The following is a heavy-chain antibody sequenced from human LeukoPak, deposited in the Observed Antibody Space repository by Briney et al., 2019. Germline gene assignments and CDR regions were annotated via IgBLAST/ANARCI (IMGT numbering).Heavy chain of an antibody. CDR2: IYSGGST. Sequence: PGGSLRLSCAASGFTVSSNYMTWVRQAPGKGLEWVSVIYSGGSTYYADSVKGRFTISRDNSKNTLYLQMNGLRAEDTAVYYCARGYYLRYFDLWGRGTLVTVSS. CDR3: ARGYYLRYFDL. D-gene: IGHD3-22*01. J-gene: IGHJ2*01. CDR1: GFTVSSNY. V-gene: IGHV3-53*01.